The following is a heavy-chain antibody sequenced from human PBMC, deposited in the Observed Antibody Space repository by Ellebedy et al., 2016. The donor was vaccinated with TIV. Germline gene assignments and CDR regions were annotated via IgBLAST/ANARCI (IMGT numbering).Heavy chain of an antibody. J-gene: IGHJ4*02. CDR1: GGSITTGGYY. D-gene: IGHD5-18*01. CDR3: AGERGDTALFRVLVF. CDR2: IYHDGGI. V-gene: IGHV4-31*03. Sequence: MPSETLSLTCTVSGGSITTGGYYWSWIRQYPGKGLEWIGFIYHDGGIYYNPSLKSRVSILLYTSENQFSLRLDSVTAADTAVYYCAGERGDTALFRVLVFWGQGTLVTVSS.